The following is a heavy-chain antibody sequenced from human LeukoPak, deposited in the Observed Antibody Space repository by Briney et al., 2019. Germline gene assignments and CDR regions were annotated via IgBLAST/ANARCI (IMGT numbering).Heavy chain of an antibody. V-gene: IGHV4-4*07. D-gene: IGHD3-22*01. CDR1: GGSISSYY. CDR3: ARDLTHYYDSSGYYSGYYYYMDV. CDR2: IYTSGST. J-gene: IGHJ6*03. Sequence: SETLSLTCTVSGGSISSYYWSWIRQPAGKGLEWIGRIYTSGSTNYNPSLKSRVTMSVDTSKNQFSLKLSSVTAADTAVYYCARDLTHYYDSSGYYSGYYYYMDVWGKGTAVTVSS.